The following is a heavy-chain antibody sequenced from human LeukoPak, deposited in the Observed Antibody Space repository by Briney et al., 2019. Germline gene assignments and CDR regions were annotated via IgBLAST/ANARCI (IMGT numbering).Heavy chain of an antibody. Sequence: PSETLSLTCTVSGGSISSYYWSWIRQPAGKGLEWIGRIYTSGSTNYNPSLKSRVTISVDTSKNQFSLKLSSVTAADTAVYYCARPMAYYASRSYSYYYYMDVWGKGTTVTVSS. V-gene: IGHV4-4*07. CDR1: GGSISSYY. CDR2: IYTSGST. CDR3: ARPMAYYASRSYSYYYYMDV. J-gene: IGHJ6*03. D-gene: IGHD3-10*01.